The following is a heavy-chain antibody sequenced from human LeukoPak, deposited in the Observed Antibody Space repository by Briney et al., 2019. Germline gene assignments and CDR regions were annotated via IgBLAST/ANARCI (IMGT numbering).Heavy chain of an antibody. J-gene: IGHJ6*02. CDR2: INPNSGGT. D-gene: IGHD6-19*01. V-gene: IGHV1-2*02. Sequence: ASVKVSCKASGYTFTGYYMHWVRQAPGQGLELMGWINPNSGGTNYAQKFQGRVTVTRDTSISTAYMELSRLRSDDTAVYYCAYTQGAVAGTIGMDVWGQGTTVTVSS. CDR3: AYTQGAVAGTIGMDV. CDR1: GYTFTGYY.